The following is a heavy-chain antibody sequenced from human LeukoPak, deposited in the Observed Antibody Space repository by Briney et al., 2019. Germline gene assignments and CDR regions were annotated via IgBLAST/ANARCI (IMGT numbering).Heavy chain of an antibody. CDR1: GGSISSGSYY. J-gene: IGHJ6*03. Sequence: SETLSLTCAVSGGSISSGSYYWSWIRQPPGKGLEWIGFIYYSGNTNYNPSLKSRVTISVDTSKNQFSLELTSVTAADTAVYYCARGDYYYYYYYIDVWGKGTTVTFSS. CDR3: ARGDYYYYYYYIDV. V-gene: IGHV4-61*01. CDR2: IYYSGNT. D-gene: IGHD2-21*01.